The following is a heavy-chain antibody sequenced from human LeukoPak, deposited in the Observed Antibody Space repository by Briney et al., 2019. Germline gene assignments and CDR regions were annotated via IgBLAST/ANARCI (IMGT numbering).Heavy chain of an antibody. V-gene: IGHV4-59*11. CDR2: IYYSGST. CDR3: ARCFRHYYGSGSLIGLDV. J-gene: IGHJ6*02. Sequence: PSETLSLTCTVSGGSISSHYWSWIRQPPGKGLEWIGYIYYSGSTDYNPSLKSRVTISVDTSKNQFSLKLSSVAAADTAVYYCARCFRHYYGSGSLIGLDVWGQGTTVTVSS. D-gene: IGHD3-10*01. CDR1: GGSISSHY.